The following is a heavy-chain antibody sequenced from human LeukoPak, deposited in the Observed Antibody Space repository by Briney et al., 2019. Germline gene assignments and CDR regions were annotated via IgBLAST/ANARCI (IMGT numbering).Heavy chain of an antibody. V-gene: IGHV3-23*01. CDR1: GFTFSSYA. Sequence: GGSLRLSCAASGFTFSSYAMSWVRQAPGKGLEWVSGISGSGDNTYYADSVKGRFTISRDNSKNTLYVQVNSLGTEDTAVYYCARGWVLATGAFDIWGQGTMVTVSS. CDR2: ISGSGDNT. CDR3: ARGWVLATGAFDI. J-gene: IGHJ3*02. D-gene: IGHD2-8*02.